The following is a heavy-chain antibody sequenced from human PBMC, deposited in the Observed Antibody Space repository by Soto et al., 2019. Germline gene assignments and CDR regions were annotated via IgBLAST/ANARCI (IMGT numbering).Heavy chain of an antibody. D-gene: IGHD3-10*01. V-gene: IGHV3-48*01. J-gene: IGHJ6*02. CDR2: ISSSSSTI. Sequence: EDSLRPSSQPSGFTFSSYSMKWVRQAPGKGMDWVSYISSSSSTIYYADSVKGRFTISRDNAKNSLYLQMNSLRAEDTAVYYCARERSRMVRGVISESDYYYYGMDVWGQGT. CDR1: GFTFSSYS. CDR3: ARERSRMVRGVISESDYYYYGMDV.